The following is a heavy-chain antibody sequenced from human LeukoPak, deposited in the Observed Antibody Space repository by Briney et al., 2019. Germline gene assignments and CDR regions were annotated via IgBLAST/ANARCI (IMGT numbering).Heavy chain of an antibody. D-gene: IGHD3-10*01. CDR1: GGSISSGGYY. V-gene: IGHV4-31*03. CDR2: IFYSGST. Sequence: SETLSLTCTVSGGSISSGGYYWSWIRQHPGKGLEWIGHIFYSGSTYYNPSLKSRVAISADTSKNQFSLKLSSVTAADTAVYYCSGSGSSNYFDFWGQGALVTVSS. J-gene: IGHJ4*02. CDR3: SGSGSSNYFDF.